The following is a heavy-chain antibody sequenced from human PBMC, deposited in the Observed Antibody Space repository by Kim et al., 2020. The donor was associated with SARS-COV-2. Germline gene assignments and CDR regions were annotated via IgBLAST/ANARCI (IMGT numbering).Heavy chain of an antibody. D-gene: IGHD3-9*01. J-gene: IGHJ4*02. CDR1: GGSFSGYY. V-gene: IGHV4-34*01. CDR2: INHSGST. CDR3: ARGTAYYDILTGRRPGYFDY. Sequence: SETLSLTCAVYGGSFSGYYWSWIRQPPGKGLEWIGEINHSGSTNYNPSLKSRVTISVDTSKNQFSLKLSSVTAADTAVYYCARGTAYYDILTGRRPGYFDYWGQGTLVTVSS.